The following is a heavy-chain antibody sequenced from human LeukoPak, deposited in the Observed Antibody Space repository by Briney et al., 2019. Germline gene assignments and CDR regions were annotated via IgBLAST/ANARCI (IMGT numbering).Heavy chain of an antibody. D-gene: IGHD6-13*01. V-gene: IGHV1-18*01. Sequence: ASVKVSCKASGYTFTSYGISWVRQAPGQGLEWMGWISAYNGNTNYAQKLQGRVTMTTDTSTSTAYMELRSLRSDDTAVYYCATAAAAGTQKPYYYYGMDVWGQGTTVTVSS. CDR3: ATAAAAGTQKPYYYYGMDV. CDR2: ISAYNGNT. CDR1: GYTFTSYG. J-gene: IGHJ6*02.